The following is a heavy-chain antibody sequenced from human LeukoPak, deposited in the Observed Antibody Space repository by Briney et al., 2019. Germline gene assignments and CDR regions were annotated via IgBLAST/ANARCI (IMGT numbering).Heavy chain of an antibody. V-gene: IGHV3-66*01. J-gene: IGHJ4*02. D-gene: IGHD2-15*01. CDR2: TSSGGST. CDR1: GFTVSSYY. CDR3: AGGGPGSSFDL. Sequence: PGGSLRLSCAASGFTVSSYYMSWVRQAPGKGLEWVSFTSSGGSTYSADSVRGRFTISRDNSKNTLYLQMNSLRAEDTAVYYCAGGGPGSSFDLWGQGTLVTVSS.